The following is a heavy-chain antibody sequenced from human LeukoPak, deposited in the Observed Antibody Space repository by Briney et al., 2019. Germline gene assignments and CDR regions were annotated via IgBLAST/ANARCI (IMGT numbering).Heavy chain of an antibody. CDR2: INHSGST. Sequence: PSETLSLTCAVYGVSFSGYYLSWIRQPPGKGLEWIGEINHSGSTNYKPSLKRRVTLSVDTSKNQFSLKLSSVTAADTAVYYCARGPRVGIVGATYYRRGSLDNWGQGTLVTVSS. D-gene: IGHD1-26*01. CDR3: ARGPRVGIVGATYYRRGSLDN. J-gene: IGHJ4*02. CDR1: GVSFSGYY. V-gene: IGHV4-34*01.